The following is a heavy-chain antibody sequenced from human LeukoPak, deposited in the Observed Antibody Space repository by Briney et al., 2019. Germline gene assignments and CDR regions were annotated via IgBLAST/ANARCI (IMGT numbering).Heavy chain of an antibody. V-gene: IGHV1-69*06. CDR1: GGTFSSYA. J-gene: IGHJ4*02. CDR3: ARSHRPYYYDSSGYYYFDY. D-gene: IGHD3-22*01. CDR2: IIPIFGTA. Sequence: ASVKVSCKASGGTFSSYAISWVRQAPGQGLEWMGGIIPIFGTANYAQKFQGRVTITADKSTSTAYMELSSLRSEDTAVYYCARSHRPYYYDSSGYYYFDYWGQGTLVTISS.